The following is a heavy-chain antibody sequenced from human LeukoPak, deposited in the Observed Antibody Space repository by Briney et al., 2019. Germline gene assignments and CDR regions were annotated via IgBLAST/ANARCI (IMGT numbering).Heavy chain of an antibody. J-gene: IGHJ4*02. V-gene: IGHV4-4*02. D-gene: IGHD2-15*01. CDR1: GGSISSSNW. CDR2: IYHSGST. CDR3: ARYCSGGSCYSGDFDY. Sequence: SETLSLTCAVSGGSISSSNWWSWVRQPPGKGLEWIGEIYHSGSTNYNPSLKSRVTISVDKSKNQFSLKLSSVTAADTALYYCARYCSGGSCYSGDFDYWGQGTLVTVSS.